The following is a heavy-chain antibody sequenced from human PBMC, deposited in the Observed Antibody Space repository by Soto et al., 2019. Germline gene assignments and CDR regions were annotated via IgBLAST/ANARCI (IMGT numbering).Heavy chain of an antibody. D-gene: IGHD2-2*01. CDR1: GFTFGDYY. Sequence: PGGSLRLSCETSGFTFGDYYMSWIRQAPGRGLEWVSLISSTGTTIYYADSVKGRFTISRDNVRSTLFLMMNNLRSEDTAVYYCARDDIGYCSSTSCFFDYWGQGTLVTVSS. CDR2: ISSTGTTI. CDR3: ARDDIGYCSSTSCFFDY. J-gene: IGHJ4*02. V-gene: IGHV3-11*04.